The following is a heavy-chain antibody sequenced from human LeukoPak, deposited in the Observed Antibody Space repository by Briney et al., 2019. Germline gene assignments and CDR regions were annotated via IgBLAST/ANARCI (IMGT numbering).Heavy chain of an antibody. Sequence: GASLQISCKGSGYSFTNYWIGCVRQLPGKSLEWMGIVYPGDSDTKYSPSFQGQVTMSADRSISAAYLQWSSLTASDTAIYYCARRYSGSHQRDFYFDFWGQGTLVTVSS. CDR2: VYPGDSDT. V-gene: IGHV5-51*01. CDR3: ARRYSGSHQRDFYFDF. D-gene: IGHD1-26*01. CDR1: GYSFTNYW. J-gene: IGHJ4*02.